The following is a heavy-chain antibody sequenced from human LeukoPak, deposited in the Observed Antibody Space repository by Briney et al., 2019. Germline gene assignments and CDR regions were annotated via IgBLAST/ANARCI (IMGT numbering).Heavy chain of an antibody. CDR3: ARAVGARRGYYFDY. V-gene: IGHV4-4*07. J-gene: IGHJ4*02. CDR1: GGSISSYY. CDR2: IFTSGGT. Sequence: SETLSLTCTVSGGSISSYYWSWIRQPAGKGLEWIGRIFTSGGTNYNPSLNSRATMSLDTSKNQFSLKLSSVTAADTAVYYCARAVGARRGYYFDYWGQGALVTVSS. D-gene: IGHD1-26*01.